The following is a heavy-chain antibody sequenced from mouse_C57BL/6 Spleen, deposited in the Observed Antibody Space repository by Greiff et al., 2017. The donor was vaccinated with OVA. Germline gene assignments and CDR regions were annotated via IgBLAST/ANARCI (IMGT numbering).Heavy chain of an antibody. D-gene: IGHD2-3*01. CDR2: ILPGSGST. Sequence: QVQLQQSGAELMKPGASVKLSCKATGYTFTGYWIEWVKQRPGHGLEWIGEILPGSGSTYYNEKFKGKATFTADTSSNTAYLQLSRLTTEDSAIYYCAREETDGYGFAYWGQGTLVTVSA. V-gene: IGHV1-9*01. CDR3: AREETDGYGFAY. CDR1: GYTFTGYW. J-gene: IGHJ3*01.